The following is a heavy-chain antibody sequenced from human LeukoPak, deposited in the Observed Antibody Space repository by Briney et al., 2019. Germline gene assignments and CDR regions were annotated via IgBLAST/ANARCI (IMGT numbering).Heavy chain of an antibody. D-gene: IGHD6-13*01. CDR2: IKSKTDGGTT. CDR1: GFTFGNAW. J-gene: IGHJ4*02. V-gene: IGHV3-15*01. Sequence: GGSLRLSCAASGFTFGNAWMTWVRQAPGKGLEWVGRIKSKTDGGTTDYAAPVKGRFTISRDDSKNTLYLQMNSLKTEDTAVYYCTTSSSWTVLDYWGQGTLVTVSS. CDR3: TTSSSWTVLDY.